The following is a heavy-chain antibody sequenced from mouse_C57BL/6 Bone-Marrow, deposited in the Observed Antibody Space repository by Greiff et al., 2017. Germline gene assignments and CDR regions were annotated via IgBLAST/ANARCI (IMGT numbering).Heavy chain of an antibody. CDR3: ASLSYYSNPDYYAMDY. CDR1: GSTFTGYW. V-gene: IGHV1-9*01. Sequence: VQLQQSGAELMKPGASVKLSCKATGSTFTGYWIGWVKQRPGHGLEWIGEILPGSGSTNYNEKFKGKATFTADISSNTAYMQLSSLTTEDSAIYYCASLSYYSNPDYYAMDYWGQGTSVTVSS. D-gene: IGHD2-5*01. CDR2: ILPGSGST. J-gene: IGHJ4*01.